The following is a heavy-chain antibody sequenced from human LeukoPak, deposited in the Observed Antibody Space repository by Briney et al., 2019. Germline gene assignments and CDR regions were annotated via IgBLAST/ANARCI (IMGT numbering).Heavy chain of an antibody. J-gene: IGHJ6*03. D-gene: IGHD2-2*01. CDR2: INPNSGGT. CDR3: ARQPLVVVPAAVRYYYMDV. V-gene: IGHV1-2*02. Sequence: ASVKVSCKASGYTFTGYYMHWVRQAPGQGLEWMGWINPNSGGTNYAQKFQGRVTMTRDTSISTAYMELSRLRSDDTAVYYCARQPLVVVPAAVRYYYMDVWAKGPRSPSP. CDR1: GYTFTGYY.